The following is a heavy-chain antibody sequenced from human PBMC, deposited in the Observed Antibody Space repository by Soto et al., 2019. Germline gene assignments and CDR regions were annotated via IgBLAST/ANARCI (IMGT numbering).Heavy chain of an antibody. CDR2: ISYDGSNK. V-gene: IGHV3-30*18. CDR3: AKCSSSGWYEDPEYFQH. D-gene: IGHD6-19*01. Sequence: QVQLVESGGGVVQPGRSLRLSCAASGFTFSSYGMHWVRQAPGKGLEWVAVISYDGSNKYYADSVKGRFTISRDNSKNXXYLQMNSLRAEDTAVYYCAKCSSSGWYEDPEYFQHWGQGTLVTVSS. J-gene: IGHJ1*01. CDR1: GFTFSSYG.